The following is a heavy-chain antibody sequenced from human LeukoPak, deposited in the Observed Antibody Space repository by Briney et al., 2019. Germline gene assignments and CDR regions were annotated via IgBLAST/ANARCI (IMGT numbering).Heavy chain of an antibody. D-gene: IGHD5-24*01. CDR3: ARGGDRYNAFDY. V-gene: IGHV4-38-2*02. CDR2: IYHSGST. CDR1: GYSLSSGYY. Sequence: SETLSLTCTVSGYSLSSGYYWGWIRQPPGKGLEWIGSIYHSGSTYYNPSLKSRVTISVDTSKNQFSLNLSSVTAADTTVYYCARGGDRYNAFDYGGQATLVTVSS. J-gene: IGHJ4*02.